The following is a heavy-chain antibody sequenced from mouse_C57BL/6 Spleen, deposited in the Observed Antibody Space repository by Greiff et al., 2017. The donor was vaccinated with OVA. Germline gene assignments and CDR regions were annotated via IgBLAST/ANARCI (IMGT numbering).Heavy chain of an antibody. V-gene: IGHV1-20*01. CDR1: GYSFTGYF. D-gene: IGHD1-1*01. CDR2: INPYNGDT. Sequence: VQLKQSGPELVKPGDSVKISCKASGYSFTGYFMNWVMQSHGKSLEWIGRINPYNGDTFYNQKFKGKATLTVDKSSSTAHMELRSLSSEDSAVYYCARSRSSYGDYAMDYWGQGTSVTVSS. CDR3: ARSRSSYGDYAMDY. J-gene: IGHJ4*01.